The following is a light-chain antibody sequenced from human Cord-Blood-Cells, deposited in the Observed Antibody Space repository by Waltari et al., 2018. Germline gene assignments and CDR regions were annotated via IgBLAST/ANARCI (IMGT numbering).Light chain of an antibody. CDR1: QSIGSS. CDR3: HPSSSLPLT. CDR2: DSS. V-gene: IGKV6-21*01. J-gene: IGKJ4*01. Sequence: EIVLTQSPDFQSVTPKEKVTITCRTSQSIGSSLHWYQQKTDQSPKLLSNDSSHAFASLPSRVSGSGSGTDYTFTINSREAEDAATYYCHPSSSLPLTFGGGTKVEIK.